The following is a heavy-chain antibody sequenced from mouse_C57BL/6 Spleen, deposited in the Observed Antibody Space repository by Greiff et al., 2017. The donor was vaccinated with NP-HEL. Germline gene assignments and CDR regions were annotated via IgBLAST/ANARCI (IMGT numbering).Heavy chain of an antibody. CDR3: ARLREEDYFDY. CDR1: GYAFSSSW. J-gene: IGHJ2*01. CDR2: IYPGDGDT. V-gene: IGHV1-82*01. Sequence: QVQLKQSGPELVKPGASVKISCKASGYAFSSSWMNWVKQRPGKGLEWIGRIYPGDGDTNYNGKFKGKATLTADKSSSTAYMQLSSLTSEDSAVYFCARLREEDYFDYWGQGTTLTVSS.